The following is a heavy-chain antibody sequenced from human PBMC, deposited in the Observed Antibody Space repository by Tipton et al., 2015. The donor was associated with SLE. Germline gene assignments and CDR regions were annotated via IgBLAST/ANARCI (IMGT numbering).Heavy chain of an antibody. CDR1: GYSFTSYW. CDR3: ARQRDPITIFGMVIILDAFDI. J-gene: IGHJ3*02. D-gene: IGHD3-3*01. CDR2: IYPGDSDT. Sequence: QLVQSGAEVKKPGESLKISGKGSGYSFTSYWIGWVRQMPGKGLEWMGIIYPGDSDTRYSPSFQGQVTISADKSISTAYLQWSSPKASDTAMYYCARQRDPITIFGMVIILDAFDIWGQGTMVTVSS. V-gene: IGHV5-51*01.